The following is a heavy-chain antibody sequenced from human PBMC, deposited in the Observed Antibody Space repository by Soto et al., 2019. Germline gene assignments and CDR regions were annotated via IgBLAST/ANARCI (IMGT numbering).Heavy chain of an antibody. D-gene: IGHD6-13*01. J-gene: IGHJ6*02. Sequence: GGSLRLSCAASGFTFSSYAMHWVRQAPGKGLEWVAVISYDGSNKYYADSVKGRFTISRDNSKNTLYLQMNSLRAEDTAVYYCARVPEYSSSWYYSTNPTPSPYGMDVWGQGTPVTVSS. CDR1: GFTFSSYA. V-gene: IGHV3-30-3*01. CDR3: ARVPEYSSSWYYSTNPTPSPYGMDV. CDR2: ISYDGSNK.